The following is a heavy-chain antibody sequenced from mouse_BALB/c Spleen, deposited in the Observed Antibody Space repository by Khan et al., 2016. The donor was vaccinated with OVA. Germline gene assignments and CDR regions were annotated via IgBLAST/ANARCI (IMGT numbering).Heavy chain of an antibody. J-gene: IGHJ4*01. CDR3: ARDAGRY. D-gene: IGHD3-3*01. CDR2: INPKNGVT. CDR1: GYTFTEYT. Sequence: IQLVQSGPELVKPGASVKISCKTSGYTFTEYTLHWVKQSHGKSLEWIGVINPKNGVTSYNQKFKGKATLTVDKYSSTAYMEFRSLTSEDSAVYYCARDAGRYWGQGTSVTVSS. V-gene: IGHV1-18*01.